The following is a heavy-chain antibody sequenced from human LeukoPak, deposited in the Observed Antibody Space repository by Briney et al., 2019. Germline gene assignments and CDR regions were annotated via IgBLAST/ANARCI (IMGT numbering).Heavy chain of an antibody. CDR3: ASPGITMVRGVITMKPLGAFDI. D-gene: IGHD3-10*01. CDR1: GVSISSSNSY. CDR2: IYYSGST. J-gene: IGHJ3*02. Sequence: PSETLSLTCTVSGVSISSSNSYWGWIRQPPGKGLEWIGSIYYSGSTYYNPSLKSRVTISVDTSKNQFSLKLSSVTAADTAVYYCASPGITMVRGVITMKPLGAFDIWGQGTMVTVSS. V-gene: IGHV4-39*07.